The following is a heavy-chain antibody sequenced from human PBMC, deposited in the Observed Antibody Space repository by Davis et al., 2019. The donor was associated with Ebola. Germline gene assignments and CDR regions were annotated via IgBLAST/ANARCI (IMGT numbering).Heavy chain of an antibody. CDR1: GGTFSSYA. V-gene: IGHV1-69*06. D-gene: IGHD3-10*01. CDR2: IIPIFGTA. Sequence: SVTVSCKASGGTFSSYAISWVRQAPGQGLEWMGGIIPIFGTANYEQKFQGRVTITADKSTSTAYMELSSLRSEDTAVYYCAGYYYYGSGRADYWGQGTLVTVSS. J-gene: IGHJ4*02. CDR3: AGYYYYGSGRADY.